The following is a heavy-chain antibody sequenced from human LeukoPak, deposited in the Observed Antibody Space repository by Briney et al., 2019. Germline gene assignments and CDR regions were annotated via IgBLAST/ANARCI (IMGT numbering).Heavy chain of an antibody. J-gene: IGHJ6*03. V-gene: IGHV3-48*01. CDR1: GFTFSSYS. D-gene: IGHD1-7*01. Sequence: GGSLRLSCAASGFTFSSYSMNWVRQAPGKGLEWVSHITSSSNIYYADSVKGRFTISRDNSKNTLYLQMNSLRAEDTAVYYCAKRRGLELLYYYYMDVWGKGTTVTVSS. CDR2: ITSSSNI. CDR3: AKRRGLELLYYYYMDV.